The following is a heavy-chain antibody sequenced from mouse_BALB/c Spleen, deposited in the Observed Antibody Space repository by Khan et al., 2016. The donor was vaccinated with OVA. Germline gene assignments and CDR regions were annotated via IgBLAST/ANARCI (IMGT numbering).Heavy chain of an antibody. J-gene: IGHJ2*01. CDR3: RISTINA. Sequence: EVKLLESGAELVKPAASLKLSCTASGYNIKDIYIHWVKQRPEKGLERIRRTDPANGNTKYDPKFQGKATITADTSSNTAYLQLSNLTSEDTAVYYCRISTINAWGQGTTLTVSS. V-gene: IGHV14-3*02. CDR1: GYNIKDIY. CDR2: TDPANGNT.